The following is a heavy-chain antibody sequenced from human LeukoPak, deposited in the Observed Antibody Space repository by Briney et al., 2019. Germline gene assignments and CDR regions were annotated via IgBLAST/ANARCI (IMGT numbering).Heavy chain of an antibody. J-gene: IGHJ4*02. V-gene: IGHV3-53*03. CDR2: IYSDGRI. CDR1: GFTVSSNY. Sequence: GGSLRLSCGASGFTVSSNYMSWVRQAPGKGLEWVSVIYSDGRIHYADSVKGRFTISRDNAKNSLYLQMNSLRAEDTAVYYCAGGESEYTSSGDFAYWGQGTLVTVSS. D-gene: IGHD6-6*01. CDR3: AGGESEYTSSGDFAY.